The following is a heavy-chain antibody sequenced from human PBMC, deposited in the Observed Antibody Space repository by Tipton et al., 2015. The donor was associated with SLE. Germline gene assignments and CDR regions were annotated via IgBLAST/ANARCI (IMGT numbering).Heavy chain of an antibody. Sequence: TLSLTCTVSGGSISSGDYYWSWVRQPPGKGLEWIGYFYYGGSTNYNPSLKSRVTISVDTSKNQFSLKLTSVTAADTATYYCARGGEAAAGYSWFDPWGQGTLVTVSS. CDR3: ARGGEAAAGYSWFDP. V-gene: IGHV4-61*08. CDR1: GGSISSGDYY. D-gene: IGHD6-13*01. CDR2: FYYGGST. J-gene: IGHJ5*02.